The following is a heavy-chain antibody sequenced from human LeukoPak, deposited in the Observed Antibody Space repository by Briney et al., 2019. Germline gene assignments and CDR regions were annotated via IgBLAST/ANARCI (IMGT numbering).Heavy chain of an antibody. J-gene: IGHJ3*02. Sequence: ASVKVSCKASGYTFTSYHMNWVRQAPGQGLEWMGIINPSGGSTSYAQKFQGRVTMTRDTSASTVYMELSSLRSEDTAMYYCAKQQLGYCSGGSCNAHNAFDIWGQGTMVTVSS. CDR3: AKQQLGYCSGGSCNAHNAFDI. D-gene: IGHD2-15*01. CDR1: GYTFTSYH. V-gene: IGHV1-46*01. CDR2: INPSGGST.